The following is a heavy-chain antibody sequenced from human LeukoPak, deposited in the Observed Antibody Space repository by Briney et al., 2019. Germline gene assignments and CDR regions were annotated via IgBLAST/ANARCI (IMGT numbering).Heavy chain of an antibody. CDR3: ARHTPDYGGNPFDY. CDR1: GAYISDDYYY. V-gene: IGHV4-30-4*08. Sequence: SETLSLTCTVSGAYISDDYYYWSWIRQPPGKGLEWIGYIYYSGSTYYNPSLKSRVTISVDTSKNQFSLKLSSVTAADTAVYYCARHTPDYGGNPFDYWGQGTLVTASS. CDR2: IYYSGST. J-gene: IGHJ4*02. D-gene: IGHD4-23*01.